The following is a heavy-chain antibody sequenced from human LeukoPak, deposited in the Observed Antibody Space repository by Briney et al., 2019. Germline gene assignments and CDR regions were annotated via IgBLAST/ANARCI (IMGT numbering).Heavy chain of an antibody. D-gene: IGHD1-26*01. V-gene: IGHV1-2*06. CDR2: INPDSGGT. CDR1: GYTFTGYY. Sequence: ASVKVSCTASGYTFTGYYMHWVRQAPGQGLEWMGRINPDSGGTNYAQKFQGRVTMTRDTSISTAYMELSRLRSDDTAVYYCARDGALYSGSYFDYWGQGTLVTVSS. J-gene: IGHJ4*02. CDR3: ARDGALYSGSYFDY.